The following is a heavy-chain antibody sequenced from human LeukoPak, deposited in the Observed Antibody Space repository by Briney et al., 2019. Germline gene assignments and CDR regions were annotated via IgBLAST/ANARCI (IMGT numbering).Heavy chain of an antibody. Sequence: GGSLRLSCAASGFTFSNAWMSWVRQAPGKGLEWVGRIKSKTDGGTTDYAAPVKGRFTISRDNSKNTLYLQMNSLRAEDTAVYYCAKDLPWFDPWGQGTLVTVSS. CDR2: IKSKTDGGTT. CDR1: GFTFSNAW. J-gene: IGHJ5*02. CDR3: AKDLPWFDP. V-gene: IGHV3-15*01.